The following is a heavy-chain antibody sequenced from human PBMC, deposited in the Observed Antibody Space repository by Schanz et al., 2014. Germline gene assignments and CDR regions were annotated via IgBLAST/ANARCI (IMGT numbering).Heavy chain of an antibody. CDR3: VRDSFFAFDY. Sequence: EVQLLESGGGLVQPGGSLRLSCAASGITFSSHSFNWVRQAPGKGLEWISYITYNGGTIYYADSVKGRFTISRDNAKNSVFLQMNSLRAEDTAVYYCVRDSFFAFDYWGQGSLVTVSS. J-gene: IGHJ4*02. CDR1: GITFSSHS. D-gene: IGHD3-3*01. CDR2: ITYNGGTI. V-gene: IGHV3-48*01.